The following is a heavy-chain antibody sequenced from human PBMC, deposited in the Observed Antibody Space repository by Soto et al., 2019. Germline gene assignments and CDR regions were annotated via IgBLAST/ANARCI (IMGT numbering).Heavy chain of an antibody. CDR2: INPSGGST. CDR3: ARSLLAGTD. CDR1: GYTFTNSY. Sequence: ASVKVSCKASGYTFTNSYVHLVRQAPGQGLERMGIINPSGGSTNYAQRFQGRVTVTSDSSTSTVYLELSSLRSEDTAVYYCARSLLAGTDWGQGTLVTFSS. V-gene: IGHV1-46*01. D-gene: IGHD1-26*01. J-gene: IGHJ4*02.